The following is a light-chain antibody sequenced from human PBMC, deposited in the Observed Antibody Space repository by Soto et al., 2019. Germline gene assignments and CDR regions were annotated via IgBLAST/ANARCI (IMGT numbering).Light chain of an antibody. CDR1: SGSIASNY. CDR3: QSYDSSPVV. V-gene: IGLV6-57*04. CDR2: EGN. Sequence: NFMLTQPHSVSESPGKTVTISCTRSSGSIASNYVQWYQQRPGRVPTTVIYEGNQRPSGVPDRFSGSTDGASDSASLTISGLENEDEYDYYFQSYDSSPVVFGGGTKLTVL. J-gene: IGLJ2*01.